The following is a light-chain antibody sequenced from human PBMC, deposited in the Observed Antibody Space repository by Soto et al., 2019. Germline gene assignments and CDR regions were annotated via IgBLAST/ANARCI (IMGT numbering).Light chain of an antibody. CDR1: SSGVGGYNY. CDR2: DVS. Sequence: QSVLTQPASVSGSPGQSITISCTGTSSGVGGYNYVSWYPQHPGKAPKLMIYDVSNRPSGVSNRFSGSKSGNTASLTISGLQAEDEADYYCSSYTSSSTEVVFGGWTKLTVL. V-gene: IGLV2-14*01. CDR3: SSYTSSSTEVV. J-gene: IGLJ2*01.